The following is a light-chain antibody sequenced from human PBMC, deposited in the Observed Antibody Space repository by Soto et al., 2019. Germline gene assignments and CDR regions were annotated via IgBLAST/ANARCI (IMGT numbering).Light chain of an antibody. Sequence: QSALTQPAAVSGSLGRSITISCSGTSSEVGSYNLVSWYQQHPGKAPKLIIYEATKRPSGVSNRFSGSKSGNSASLTISGLQAEDEADYYCCSYAGSRTCVFGGGTKLTVL. CDR2: EAT. CDR1: SSEVGSYNL. V-gene: IGLV2-23*01. CDR3: CSYAGSRTCV. J-gene: IGLJ2*01.